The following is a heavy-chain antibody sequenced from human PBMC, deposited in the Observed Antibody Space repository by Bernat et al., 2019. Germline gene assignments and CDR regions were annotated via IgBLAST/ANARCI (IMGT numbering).Heavy chain of an antibody. V-gene: IGHV3-30*18. D-gene: IGHD3-3*01. J-gene: IGHJ3*01. CDR2: ISYDGSNK. CDR3: TKDRRAILET. CDR1: GFTFSSYG. Sequence: QVQLVESGGGVVQPGRSLRLSCAASGFTFSSYGMHWVRQAPGKGLEWVAVISYDGSNKYYADSVKGRFTISRDNSKNTLYLQMNSLTVEDMAVYYCTKDRRAILETWGQGTMVTVSS.